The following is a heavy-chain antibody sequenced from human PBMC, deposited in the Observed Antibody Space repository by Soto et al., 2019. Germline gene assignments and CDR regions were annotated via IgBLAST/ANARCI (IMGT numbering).Heavy chain of an antibody. CDR1: GFTFSSYA. D-gene: IGHD5-12*01. J-gene: IGHJ4*02. V-gene: IGHV3-23*01. CDR2: ISSSGGST. Sequence: EVQLLESGGGLVQPGGSLSLSCAASGFTFSSYAMSWFRQAPGKGLEWVSAISSSGGSTYYADSVKGRFTISRDNSKNTLYLQMNSLRAEDTAVYYCAKDLGGYSGYAFDYWGQGTLVTVSS. CDR3: AKDLGGYSGYAFDY.